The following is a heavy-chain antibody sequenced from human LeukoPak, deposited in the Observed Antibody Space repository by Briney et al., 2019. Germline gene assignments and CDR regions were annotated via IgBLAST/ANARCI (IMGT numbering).Heavy chain of an antibody. V-gene: IGHV3-30-3*01. J-gene: IGHJ6*02. CDR1: GFTFSSYA. Sequence: PGGSLRLSCAASGFTFSSYAMHWVRQAPGKGLEWVAVISYDGSNKYYADSVKGRFTISRDNSKNTLYLQMNSLSAEDTAVYYCARDGLGGYSGYDRHYYYYGMDVWGQGTTVTVSS. CDR3: ARDGLGGYSGYDRHYYYYGMDV. CDR2: ISYDGSNK. D-gene: IGHD5-12*01.